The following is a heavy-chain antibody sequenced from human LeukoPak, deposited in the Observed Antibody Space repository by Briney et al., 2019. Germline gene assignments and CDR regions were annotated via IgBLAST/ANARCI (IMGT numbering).Heavy chain of an antibody. J-gene: IGHJ4*02. Sequence: GGSLRLSCVASGFTFSDYWMSWVRQAPGRWLEWVANIETDGDQKNYVDSVKGRFAISRDNARNSLYLQMNSLRDEDTAVYYCARDIPSGFYTPDYWGRGTLVTVSS. CDR1: GFTFSDYW. CDR3: ARDIPSGFYTPDY. D-gene: IGHD5-12*01. V-gene: IGHV3-7*01. CDR2: IETDGDQK.